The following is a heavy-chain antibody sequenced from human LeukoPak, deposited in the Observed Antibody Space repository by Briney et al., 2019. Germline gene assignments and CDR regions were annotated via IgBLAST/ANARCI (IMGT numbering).Heavy chain of an antibody. J-gene: IGHJ3*02. V-gene: IGHV3-7*01. Sequence: PGGSLRLSCGTSGFSFSNYWMTWVRLAPGKGLEWVANIRHDGSQKNYMDSVKGRFTISRDNAKNSLYLQMNSLRVEDTALYYCARDDTHRSESGTYYDAFDIWGQGTMVTVSS. CDR3: ARDDTHRSESGTYYDAFDI. CDR1: GFSFSNYW. CDR2: IRHDGSQK. D-gene: IGHD3-10*01.